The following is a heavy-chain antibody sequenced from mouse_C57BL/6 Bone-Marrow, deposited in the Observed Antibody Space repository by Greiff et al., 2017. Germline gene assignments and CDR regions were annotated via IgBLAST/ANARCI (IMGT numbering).Heavy chain of an antibody. Sequence: QVQLKQSVAELAKPRASVKLSCNASGYTFTSSWMHWVKQRPGQGLEWIGYINPSSGYTKYNQKFKDKATLTADKSSNTAYMQLSSLTYEDSAVYYCAREGYDGSYPYRGPGDTLPVS. V-gene: IGHV1-7*01. CDR3: AREGYDGSYPY. D-gene: IGHD2-3*01. CDR2: INPSSGYT. J-gene: IGHJ2*01. CDR1: GYTFTSSW.